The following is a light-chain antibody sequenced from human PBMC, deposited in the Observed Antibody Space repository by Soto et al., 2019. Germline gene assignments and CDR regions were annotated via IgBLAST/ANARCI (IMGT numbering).Light chain of an antibody. CDR2: RND. CDR3: AAWADSLTGV. V-gene: IGLV1-47*02. J-gene: IGLJ3*02. Sequence: QSVLTQPPSASGTPVQRFTISGSGSSSNIAINYVFWYQHLTGTTPHLLIYRNDQRPSGVTDRFSASKSGSSASLASSGLRSEDEGDYYCAAWADSLTGVFGGGTKVTVL. CDR1: SSNIAINY.